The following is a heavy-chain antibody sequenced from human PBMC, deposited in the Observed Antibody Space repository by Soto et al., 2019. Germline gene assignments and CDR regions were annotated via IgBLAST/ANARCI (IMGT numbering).Heavy chain of an antibody. V-gene: IGHV1-3*01. CDR1: GYTFNGYT. CDR3: AREGGEWYHFDY. CDR2: IKVGNGNT. D-gene: IGHD2-8*02. J-gene: IGHJ4*02. Sequence: ASVKVSCKASGYTFNGYTIHWVRQAPGQRLEWMGWIKVGNGNTKYSQKFQGRVTTTKDTPASTVYMELSSLRSEDTAVYYCAREGGEWYHFDYWGQGTLVTVSS.